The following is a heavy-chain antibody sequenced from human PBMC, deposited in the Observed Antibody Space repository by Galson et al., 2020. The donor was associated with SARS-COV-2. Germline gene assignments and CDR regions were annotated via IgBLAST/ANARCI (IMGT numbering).Heavy chain of an antibody. D-gene: IGHD3-22*01. CDR2: IIPFLGTP. CDR1: GGTFSNYA. V-gene: IGHV1-69*05. J-gene: IGHJ5*02. CDR3: ARGHAHYDNSGYLTGWFDP. Sequence: ASVKVSCKASGGTFSNYAISWVRQAPGQGLEWMGGIIPFLGTPHYAQKFQDRVTITTDESTSTAYMELNSLKSDDTAVYYCARGHAHYDNSGYLTGWFDPWGQGSLVTVSS.